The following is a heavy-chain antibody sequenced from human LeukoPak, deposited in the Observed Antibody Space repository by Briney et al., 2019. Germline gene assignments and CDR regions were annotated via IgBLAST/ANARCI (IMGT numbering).Heavy chain of an antibody. CDR3: ASTRGWLGDDAFDI. Sequence: SSETLSLTCAVYGGSFSGYYWSWIRQPPGKGLEWIGEINHSGSTNYNPSLKSRVTISVDTSKNQFSLKLSSVTAADTAVYYCASTRGWLGDDAFDIWGQGTMVTVSS. J-gene: IGHJ3*02. D-gene: IGHD6-19*01. V-gene: IGHV4-34*01. CDR1: GGSFSGYY. CDR2: INHSGST.